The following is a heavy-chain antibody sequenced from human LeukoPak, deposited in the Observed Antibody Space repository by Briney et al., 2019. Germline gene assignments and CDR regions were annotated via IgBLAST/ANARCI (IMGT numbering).Heavy chain of an antibody. V-gene: IGHV3-43*02. J-gene: IGHJ5*02. Sequence: GGSLRLSCAASGFTFDAYAMHWVREAPGKGLERVSLISGDGGSSYYAAPVKGRFTISRDNSKNSLYLQMNNLRTEDTALYYCAKDTPYCDWLFVNWFDPWGQGTLVTVSS. D-gene: IGHD3-9*01. CDR3: AKDTPYCDWLFVNWFDP. CDR2: ISGDGGSS. CDR1: GFTFDAYA.